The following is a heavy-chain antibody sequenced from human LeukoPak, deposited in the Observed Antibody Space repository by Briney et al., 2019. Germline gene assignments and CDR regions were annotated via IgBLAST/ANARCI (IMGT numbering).Heavy chain of an antibody. D-gene: IGHD3-16*02. CDR3: ARGFVIGDYSGLGYFDY. V-gene: IGHV4-34*01. J-gene: IGHJ4*02. CDR2: INHSGGT. CDR1: GGSFSGYY. Sequence: SETLSLTCAVYGGSFSGYYWSWIRQPPGKGLEWIGEINHSGGTNYNPSLKSRVTISVDTSKNQFSLKLSSVTAADTAVYYCARGFVIGDYSGLGYFDYSGQGTLVTVSS.